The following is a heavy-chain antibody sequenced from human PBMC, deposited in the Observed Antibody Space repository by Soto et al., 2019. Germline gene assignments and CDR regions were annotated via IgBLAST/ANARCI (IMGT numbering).Heavy chain of an antibody. Sequence: SETLSLTCAVSGGSISSTNWWNWVRQPPGKGLEWIGEIYHSGMANFNPSLKSRVTISVDKSKNQFSLKLTSVTAADTAVYYCASLGTTVTRFDYWSQGALVTVSS. J-gene: IGHJ4*02. CDR3: ASLGTTVTRFDY. V-gene: IGHV4-4*02. D-gene: IGHD4-4*01. CDR2: IYHSGMA. CDR1: GGSISSTNW.